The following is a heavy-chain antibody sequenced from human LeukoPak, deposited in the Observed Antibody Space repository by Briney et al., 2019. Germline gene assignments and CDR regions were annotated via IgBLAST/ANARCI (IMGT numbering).Heavy chain of an antibody. V-gene: IGHV6-1*01. CDR2: TYYRSKWYN. CDR1: GDSVSSNRAA. D-gene: IGHD7-27*01. J-gene: IGHJ4*02. Sequence: LSQTLSLTCAISGDSVSSNRAAWNWIRQSPSRGLEGLGRTYYRSKWYNDYAPSVKSRVTINPDTSKNQFSLQLNSVTPEDTAVYYCARDPITGDRFDYWGQGTLVTVSS. CDR3: ARDPITGDRFDY.